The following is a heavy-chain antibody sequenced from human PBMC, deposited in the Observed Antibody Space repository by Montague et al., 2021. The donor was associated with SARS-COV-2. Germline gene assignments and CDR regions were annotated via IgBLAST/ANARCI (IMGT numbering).Heavy chain of an antibody. D-gene: IGHD3-22*01. J-gene: IGHJ6*02. CDR2: ISNSGGRT. CDR1: GFTFSSYA. CDR3: AKSGVVINPYYYYGMDV. V-gene: IGHV3-23*01. Sequence: SLRLSCAASGFTFSSYALTWVRQAPGKGLEWVSAISNSGGRTYYADSVKGRFTISRDNSKNTLYLQMNSLRGKDTAIYYCAKSGVVINPYYYYGMDVWGQGTTVTVSS.